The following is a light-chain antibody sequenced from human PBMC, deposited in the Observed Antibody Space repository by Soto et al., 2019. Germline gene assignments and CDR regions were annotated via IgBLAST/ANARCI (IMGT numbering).Light chain of an antibody. CDR2: DVT. CDR1: SSDVGGYNY. J-gene: IGLJ1*01. V-gene: IGLV2-14*03. CDR3: SSYTGSNTLEV. Sequence: QSVLTQPASVSGSPGQSITISCTGTSSDVGGYNYVSWYQQHPGKAPKLIIYDVTNRPSGVSNRFSGSKSGNTASLTISGLQAEDEADYYCSSYTGSNTLEVFGTGTKSPS.